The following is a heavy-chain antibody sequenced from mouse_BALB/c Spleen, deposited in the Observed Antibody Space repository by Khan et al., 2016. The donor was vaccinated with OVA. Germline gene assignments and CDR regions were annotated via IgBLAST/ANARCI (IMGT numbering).Heavy chain of an antibody. J-gene: IGHJ2*01. D-gene: IGHD2-3*01. V-gene: IGHV1S137*01. CDR1: GYTFTDYA. Sequence: QVQLQQSGPELVRPGVSVKISCKGSGYTFTDYAMHWVKQSHAKSLEWIGLISTYSGNTNYNQKFKGKATMTVDKSSSTAYMELARLTSEDSAMXYCATPAYDNYYDYWGQGTTLTVSS. CDR2: ISTYSGNT. CDR3: ATPAYDNYYDY.